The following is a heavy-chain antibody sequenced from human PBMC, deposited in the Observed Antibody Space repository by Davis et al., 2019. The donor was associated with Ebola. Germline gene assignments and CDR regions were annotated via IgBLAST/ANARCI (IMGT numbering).Heavy chain of an antibody. CDR2: IYYSGST. V-gene: IGHV4-39*01. Sequence: MPSETLSLTCTVSGGSISSSSYYWGWIRQPPGKGLEWIGSIYYSGSTYYNPSLKSRVTISVDTSKNQFSLKLSTVTAADTAVYYCARYGSYGLYFDYWGQGTLVTVSS. CDR1: GGSISSSSYY. J-gene: IGHJ4*02. CDR3: ARYGSYGLYFDY. D-gene: IGHD1-26*01.